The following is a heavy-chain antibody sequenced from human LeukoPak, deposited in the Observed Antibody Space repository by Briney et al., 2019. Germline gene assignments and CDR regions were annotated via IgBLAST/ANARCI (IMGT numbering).Heavy chain of an antibody. Sequence: GGSLRLSCAASGFTVSSNYMSWVRQAPGKGLEWVSAISGGVGSTYYADSVKGRFTISRDNSKNTLYLQMNSLRAEDTAVYYCAKALGWGAASDYWGQGTLVTVSS. CDR2: ISGGVGST. D-gene: IGHD3-16*01. CDR1: GFTVSSNY. J-gene: IGHJ4*02. CDR3: AKALGWGAASDY. V-gene: IGHV3-23*01.